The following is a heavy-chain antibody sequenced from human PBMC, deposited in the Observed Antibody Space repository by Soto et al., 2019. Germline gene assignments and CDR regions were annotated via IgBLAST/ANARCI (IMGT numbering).Heavy chain of an antibody. CDR2: ISYSGST. CDR3: ASHLLLYYYDSSGYYLRDAFDI. D-gene: IGHD3-22*01. V-gene: IGHV4-59*08. Sequence: SETLSLTCTVSGGSISSYYWSWIRQPPGKGLEWIGYISYSGSTNYNPSLKSRVTISVDTSKNQFSLNLSSVTAADTAVYYCASHLLLYYYDSSGYYLRDAFDIWGQGTMVTVSS. J-gene: IGHJ3*02. CDR1: GGSISSYY.